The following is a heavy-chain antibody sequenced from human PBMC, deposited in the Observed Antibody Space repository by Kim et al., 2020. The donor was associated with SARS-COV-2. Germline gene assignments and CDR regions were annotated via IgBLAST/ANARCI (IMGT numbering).Heavy chain of an antibody. D-gene: IGHD2-2*01. CDR1: GASIDTAYYY. J-gene: IGHJ3*02. Sequence: SETLSLTCAVSGASIDTAYYYWGWVRQAPGKGLEWIGNILYRGDTYYNPSLESRANISRDMSKNQFSLKLTSVTAADTAVYFGVREAIVVKPAAILDIWGQGTMVTVSS. CDR3: VREAIVVKPAAILDI. CDR2: ILYRGDT. V-gene: IGHV4-39*02.